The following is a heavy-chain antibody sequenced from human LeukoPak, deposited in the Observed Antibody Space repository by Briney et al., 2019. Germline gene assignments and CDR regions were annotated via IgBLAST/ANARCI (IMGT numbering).Heavy chain of an antibody. V-gene: IGHV3-30-3*01. J-gene: IGHJ2*01. CDR3: ARDVPGDLWYFDL. Sequence: PGRSLRLSCAASGFTFSSYAMHWVRQAPGKGLEWVAVISYDGSNKYYADSVKGRFTISRDNSKNTLYLQMNSLRAEDTAVYYCARDVPGDLWYFDLWGRGTLVTVSS. D-gene: IGHD7-27*01. CDR1: GFTFSSYA. CDR2: ISYDGSNK.